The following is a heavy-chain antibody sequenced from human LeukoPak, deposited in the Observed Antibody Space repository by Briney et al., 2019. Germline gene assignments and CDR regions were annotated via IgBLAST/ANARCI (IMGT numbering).Heavy chain of an antibody. Sequence: PSETLSLTCAVYGGSFSGYYWSWLRQPPGKGLEWIGEINHSGSTNYNPSLKSRVTISVDTSKNQFSLKLSSVTAADTAVYYCARLSVVHTLMGDYYYYMDVWGKGTTVTVSS. CDR2: INHSGST. CDR3: ARLSVVHTLMGDYYYYMDV. V-gene: IGHV4-34*01. D-gene: IGHD1-1*01. J-gene: IGHJ6*03. CDR1: GGSFSGYY.